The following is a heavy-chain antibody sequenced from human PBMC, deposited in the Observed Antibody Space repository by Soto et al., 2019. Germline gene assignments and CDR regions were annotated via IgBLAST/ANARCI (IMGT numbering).Heavy chain of an antibody. Sequence: QVQLQQWGAGLLKPSETLSLTCAVYGGSFSGYYWSWIRQPPGKGLAWIGEINHSGSTNYNPSLKSRVTISVDTSKNQFSPKLSSVTAADTAVYYCARVSVEAARPGYYMDVWGKGTTVTVSS. CDR1: GGSFSGYY. J-gene: IGHJ6*03. CDR2: INHSGST. V-gene: IGHV4-34*01. D-gene: IGHD6-6*01. CDR3: ARVSVEAARPGYYMDV.